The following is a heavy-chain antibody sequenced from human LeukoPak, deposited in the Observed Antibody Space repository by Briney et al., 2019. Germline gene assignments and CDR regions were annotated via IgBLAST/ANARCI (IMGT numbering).Heavy chain of an antibody. J-gene: IGHJ6*03. D-gene: IGHD3-3*02. Sequence: GGSLRLSCAASGFSFSKLAMHRVRQAPGRGLESVSGISYNGDGTYYANSVKGRFTISRDNSKKTLYLQVGSLRVEDMGVYYCARGHFWSGYTYQDYFYYMDVWGKGTAVTVSS. V-gene: IGHV3-64*01. CDR1: GFSFSKLA. CDR3: ARGHFWSGYTYQDYFYYMDV. CDR2: ISYNGDGT.